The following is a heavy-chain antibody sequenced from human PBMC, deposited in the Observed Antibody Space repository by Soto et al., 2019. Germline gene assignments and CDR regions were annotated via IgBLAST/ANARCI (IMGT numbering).Heavy chain of an antibody. J-gene: IGHJ6*02. V-gene: IGHV3-30*18. D-gene: IGHD2-15*01. CDR2: ISYDGSNK. CDR1: GFTFSSYG. CDR3: AKDGVVVVAATPDPYYYYGMDV. Sequence: GGSLRLSCAASGFTFSSYGMHWVRQAPGKGLEWVAVISYDGSNKYYADSVKGRFTISRDNSKNTLYLQMNSLRAEDTAVYYCAKDGVVVVAATPDPYYYYGMDVWGQGTTVTV.